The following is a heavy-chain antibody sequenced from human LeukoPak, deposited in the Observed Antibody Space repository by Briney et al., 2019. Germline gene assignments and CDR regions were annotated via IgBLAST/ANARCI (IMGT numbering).Heavy chain of an antibody. D-gene: IGHD2-2*01. Sequence: GESLRISCKGSGYSFTSYWISWVRQMPGKGLEWMGRIDPTDSYADYSPSFQGHVTISADKSISTAYLQWSSLKASDTAIYYCARPLLGCSSTSCYVNDAFDIWGQGTMVTVSS. V-gene: IGHV5-10-1*01. CDR2: IDPTDSYA. J-gene: IGHJ3*02. CDR3: ARPLLGCSSTSCYVNDAFDI. CDR1: GYSFTSYW.